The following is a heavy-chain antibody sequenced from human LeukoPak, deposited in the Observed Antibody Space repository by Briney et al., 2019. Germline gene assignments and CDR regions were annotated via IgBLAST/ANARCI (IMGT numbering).Heavy chain of an antibody. CDR1: GFTFSSYG. V-gene: IGHV3-33*01. Sequence: PGRSLRLSCAASGFTFSSYGMHWVRQAPGKGLEWVAVIWYDGSNKYYADSVKGRFTISRDNSKNTLYLQMNSLRAEDTAVYYCASTSGRYEPIDYWGQGTLVTVSS. D-gene: IGHD6-19*01. CDR2: IWYDGSNK. J-gene: IGHJ4*02. CDR3: ASTSGRYEPIDY.